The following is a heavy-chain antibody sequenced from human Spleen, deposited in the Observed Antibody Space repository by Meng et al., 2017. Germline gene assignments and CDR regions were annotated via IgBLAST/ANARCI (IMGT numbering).Heavy chain of an antibody. J-gene: IGHJ5*01. CDR1: GFTLSSHW. V-gene: IGHV3-74*01. Sequence: VQLVESGGDLVQPGGSLRLSCAATGFTLSSHWIHWVRQVPGEGLQWVSRMNRDGSITNYAVSVRGRFTISRDNAKNTVYLQMSGLRAEDTAVYYCVRDFGGWSDFWGQGTLVTVSS. D-gene: IGHD3-3*01. CDR2: MNRDGSIT. CDR3: VRDFGGWSDF.